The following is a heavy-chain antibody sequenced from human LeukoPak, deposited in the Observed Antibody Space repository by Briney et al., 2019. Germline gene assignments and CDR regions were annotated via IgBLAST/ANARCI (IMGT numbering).Heavy chain of an antibody. CDR2: IYYSGNT. CDR1: GVSISSSNSY. D-gene: IGHD3/OR15-3a*01. Sequence: ETLSLTCTVSGVSISSSNSYWGWIRQPPGKGLEWIGSIYYSGNTYYNASLKSQVSISIDTSKNQFSLRLTSVTAADTAVYYCAGQTGSGLFILPGGQGTLVTVSS. J-gene: IGHJ4*02. CDR3: AGQTGSGLFILP. V-gene: IGHV4-39*01.